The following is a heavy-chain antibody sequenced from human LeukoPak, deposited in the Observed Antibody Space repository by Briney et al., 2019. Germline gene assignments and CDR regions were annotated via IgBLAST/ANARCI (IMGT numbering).Heavy chain of an antibody. Sequence: GTSLTLSCAASGFSFSNYAMHWVRQTPGKGLEWVAVISWDGSNKYYSDSVEGRFTISRDNSKNTAYLQMNSLRAEDTAVYYCASYAYYYYMDVWGKGTTVTISS. D-gene: IGHD4-17*01. CDR2: ISWDGSNK. J-gene: IGHJ6*03. CDR3: ASYAYYYYMDV. CDR1: GFSFSNYA. V-gene: IGHV3-30*14.